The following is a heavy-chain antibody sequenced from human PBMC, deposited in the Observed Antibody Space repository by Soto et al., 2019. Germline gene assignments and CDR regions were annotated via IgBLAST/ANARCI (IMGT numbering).Heavy chain of an antibody. V-gene: IGHV5-10-1*01. J-gene: IGHJ4*02. CDR2: IDPSDSQT. D-gene: IGHD3-22*01. CDR3: ARQIYDSDTGPNFQYYFDS. Sequence: PGESLKISCKGSGYSFAGYWITWVRQKTGKGLEWMGRIDPSDSQTYYSPSFRGHVTISVTKSITTVFLQWSSLRAYDTAMYYCARQIYDSDTGPNFQYYFDSWGQGTPVTVSS. CDR1: GYSFAGYW.